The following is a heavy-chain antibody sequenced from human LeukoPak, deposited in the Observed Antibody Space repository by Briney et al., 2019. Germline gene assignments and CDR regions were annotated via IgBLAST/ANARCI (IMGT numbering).Heavy chain of an antibody. J-gene: IGHJ4*02. Sequence: ASVTLSLKPAGYTFTGYYMHWVRQAPGQGMEWMGWINTNSGDTNYAQKFQGRGTITSDKSISKAYMALSGLRSDDTAVYYCSRALETMGAKRYFDYWGQGTLVTVSS. CDR3: SRALETMGAKRYFDY. CDR2: INTNSGDT. D-gene: IGHD3-16*01. V-gene: IGHV1-2*02. CDR1: GYTFTGYY.